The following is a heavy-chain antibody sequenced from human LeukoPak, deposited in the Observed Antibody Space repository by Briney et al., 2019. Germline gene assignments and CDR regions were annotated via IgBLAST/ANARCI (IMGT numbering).Heavy chain of an antibody. D-gene: IGHD1-1*01. Sequence: PSETLSLTCIVSGDSVSSGTYYWPWLRQPAGKGLEWIGRIHTSGNTNYSPSLKSRVTISRDTSKNQFSLRLTSVTAADTAVYYCVRDWNGDYFDYWGQGTLVTVSS. V-gene: IGHV4-61*02. CDR2: IHTSGNT. J-gene: IGHJ4*02. CDR1: GDSVSSGTYY. CDR3: VRDWNGDYFDY.